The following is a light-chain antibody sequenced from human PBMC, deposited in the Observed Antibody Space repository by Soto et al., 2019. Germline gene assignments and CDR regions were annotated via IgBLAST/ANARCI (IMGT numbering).Light chain of an antibody. CDR1: QSISSY. Sequence: DIEMTQSPCSLSASVGDRVTITCRASQSISSYLNWYQQKPGKAPKLLIYAASSLQSGVPSRFSGSGSGTDFTLTISSLQPEDVATYYCQQSYSTPRTFGQGTQRAIK. V-gene: IGKV1-39*01. J-gene: IGKJ2*01. CDR2: AAS. CDR3: QQSYSTPRT.